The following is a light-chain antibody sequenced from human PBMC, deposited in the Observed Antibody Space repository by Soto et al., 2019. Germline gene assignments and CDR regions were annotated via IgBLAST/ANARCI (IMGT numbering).Light chain of an antibody. Sequence: EIVLTQSPATLSLSPGERATLSCGASQSVSSSCLAWYHHKPGLAPRLLIYDASSRAPDIPDRFSGSGSGTDFTLTISRLEPEDFAVYYCQQYGSSPITFGQGTRLEIK. CDR2: DAS. CDR1: QSVSSSC. CDR3: QQYGSSPIT. V-gene: IGKV3D-20*01. J-gene: IGKJ5*01.